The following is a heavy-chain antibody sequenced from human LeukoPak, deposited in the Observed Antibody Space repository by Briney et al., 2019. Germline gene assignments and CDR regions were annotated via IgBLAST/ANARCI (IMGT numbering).Heavy chain of an antibody. V-gene: IGHV3-7*01. J-gene: IGHJ4*02. Sequence: PGGSLRLSCAASGFTFSSYAMSWVRQAPGKGLEWVANIKQDGSEKYYVDSVKGRFTISRDNAKNSLYLQMNSLRAEDTAVYYCAREPNRSHYYDSSGYPVFDYWGQGTLVTVSS. CDR2: IKQDGSEK. D-gene: IGHD3-22*01. CDR3: AREPNRSHYYDSSGYPVFDY. CDR1: GFTFSSYA.